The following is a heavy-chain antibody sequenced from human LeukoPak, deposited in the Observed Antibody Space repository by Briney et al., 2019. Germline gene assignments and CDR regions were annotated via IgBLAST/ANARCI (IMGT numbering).Heavy chain of an antibody. CDR1: GGSISSYY. V-gene: IGHV4-59*01. CDR2: IYYSGST. D-gene: IGHD3-22*01. Sequence: SETLSLTCTVSGGSISSYYWSWIRQPPGKELEWIGYIYYSGSTNYNPSLKSRVTISVDTSKNQFSLKLSSVTAADTAVYYCAREGYYYDSSGYSNWFDPWGQGTLVTVSS. J-gene: IGHJ5*02. CDR3: AREGYYYDSSGYSNWFDP.